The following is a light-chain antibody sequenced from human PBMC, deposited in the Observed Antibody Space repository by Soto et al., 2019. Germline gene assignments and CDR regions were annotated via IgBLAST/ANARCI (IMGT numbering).Light chain of an antibody. Sequence: QPASVSGSPGQSITISCTGTSSDIGAYNYVSWYQQHPGKAPKLMIYDVSHRPSGVPVRFSGSKSGNTASLTISGLQAEDETEYYCSSYTGSTTPWVFGGGTKVTVL. J-gene: IGLJ3*02. CDR1: SSDIGAYNY. V-gene: IGLV2-14*03. CDR3: SSYTGSTTPWV. CDR2: DVS.